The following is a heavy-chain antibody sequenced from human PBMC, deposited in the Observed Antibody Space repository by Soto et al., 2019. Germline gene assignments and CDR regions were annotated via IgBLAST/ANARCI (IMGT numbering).Heavy chain of an antibody. J-gene: IGHJ6*02. CDR1: GGSISSYY. D-gene: IGHD5-12*01. CDR3: AKGGVIVARSDYHGMDV. V-gene: IGHV4-59*08. Sequence: SETLSLTCTVSGGSISSYYWSWIRQPPGKGLEWIGYIYYSGSTNYNPSLKSRVTISVDTSKNQFSLKLSSVTAADTAVYYCAKGGVIVARSDYHGMDVWGQGTTVTVSS. CDR2: IYYSGST.